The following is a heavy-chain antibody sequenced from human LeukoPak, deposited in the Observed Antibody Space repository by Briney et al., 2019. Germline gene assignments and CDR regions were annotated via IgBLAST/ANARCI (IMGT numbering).Heavy chain of an antibody. V-gene: IGHV3-20*04. CDR2: INWIGDST. J-gene: IGHJ1*01. CDR3: ATNPPGRTYLQD. Sequence: PGGSLRLSCAASGFTLDDYGMTWVRRVTGRGLEGIAEINWIGDSTRYGDSVKGRFTISRDNAKNSLDLQINSLRVEDTAFYYCATNPPGRTYLQDWGQGTLVTVSS. CDR1: GFTLDDYG. D-gene: IGHD1-1*01.